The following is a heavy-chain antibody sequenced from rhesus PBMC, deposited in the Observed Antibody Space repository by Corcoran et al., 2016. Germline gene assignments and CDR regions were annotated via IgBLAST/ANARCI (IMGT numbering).Heavy chain of an antibody. D-gene: IGHD2-15*01. Sequence: QVQLQESGPAVVKPSETLSLTCAVSGGSITSGYDWSWIRQPPGKGLEWLGDIQGGSATTTPPPPQLSRVTISKDKSKTQFPVKVGSMTTAGAAVFSGARSGEGVHIVVVLTASGFDYWGQGVLFTVSS. J-gene: IGHJ4*01. CDR2: IQGGSATT. CDR1: GGSITSGYD. CDR3: ARSGEGVHIVVVLTASGFDY. V-gene: IGHV4S7*01.